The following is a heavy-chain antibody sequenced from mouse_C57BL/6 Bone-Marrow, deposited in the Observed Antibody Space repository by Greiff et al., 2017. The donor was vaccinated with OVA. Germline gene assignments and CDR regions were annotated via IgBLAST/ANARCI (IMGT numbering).Heavy chain of an antibody. CDR3: TSYGNFDY. CDR2: IDPENGDT. V-gene: IGHV14-4*01. Sequence: VQLQQSGAELVRPGASVKLSCTASGFNIKDDYMHWVKQRPEQGLEWIGWIDPENGDTEYASKIQGKATITADTSSNTAYLHLSSLTSEDTAVYYCTSYGNFDYWGQGTTLTVSS. J-gene: IGHJ2*01. D-gene: IGHD2-1*01. CDR1: GFNIKDDY.